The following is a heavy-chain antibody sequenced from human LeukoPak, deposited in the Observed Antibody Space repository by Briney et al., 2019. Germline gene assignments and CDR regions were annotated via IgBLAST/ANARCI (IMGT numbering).Heavy chain of an antibody. Sequence: GSLRLSCAASGFTFSSYSMNWVRQAPGKGLEWVSYISSSSSTIFYADSVKGRFTISRDNAKNSLYLQMNSLRAEDTAVYYCARELSQIVWGGLDYGGQGTLVSVSS. CDR2: ISSSSSTI. D-gene: IGHD2-21*01. V-gene: IGHV3-48*01. CDR3: ARELSQIVWGGLDY. J-gene: IGHJ4*02. CDR1: GFTFSSYS.